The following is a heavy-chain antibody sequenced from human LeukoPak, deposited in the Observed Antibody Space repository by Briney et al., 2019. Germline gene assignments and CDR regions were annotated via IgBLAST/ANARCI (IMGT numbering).Heavy chain of an antibody. Sequence: SETLSLTCTVSGGSISSYYWSWIRQPAGKGLEWIGRIYTSGSTNYNPSLKSRVTMSADTSKNQFSLKLSSVTAADTAVYYCASDHSSGSYLGVFDYRGQGTLVTVSS. CDR2: IYTSGST. CDR1: GGSISSYY. D-gene: IGHD1-26*01. CDR3: ASDHSSGSYLGVFDY. J-gene: IGHJ4*02. V-gene: IGHV4-4*07.